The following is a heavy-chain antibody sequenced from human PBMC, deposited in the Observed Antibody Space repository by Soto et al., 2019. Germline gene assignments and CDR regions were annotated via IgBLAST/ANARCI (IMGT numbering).Heavy chain of an antibody. V-gene: IGHV1-69*13. CDR2: IIPIFGTA. J-gene: IGHJ5*02. Sequence: SVKVSCKASGGTFSSYAISWVRQAPGQGLEWMGGIIPIFGTANYAQKFQGRVTITADESTSTAYMELSSLRSEDTAVYYCARDHWEYSYGRGYDNWFDPWGQGTLVTAPQ. D-gene: IGHD5-18*01. CDR1: GGTFSSYA. CDR3: ARDHWEYSYGRGYDNWFDP.